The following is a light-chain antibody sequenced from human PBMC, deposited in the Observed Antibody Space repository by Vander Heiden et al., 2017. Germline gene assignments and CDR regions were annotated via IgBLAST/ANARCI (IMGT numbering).Light chain of an antibody. V-gene: IGKV1-27*01. CDR2: VAS. J-gene: IGKJ5*01. CDR1: QDIRNH. Sequence: DTQMTQSPSTLSASVGHRVTITCRASQDIRNHLAWYQQKPGKAPKFLIYVASTLQSGVPSRFSGSGSGTEFTLTISSLQPEDVGTYYCQKYNTAPPNTFGQGTRLEIK. CDR3: QKYNTAPPNT.